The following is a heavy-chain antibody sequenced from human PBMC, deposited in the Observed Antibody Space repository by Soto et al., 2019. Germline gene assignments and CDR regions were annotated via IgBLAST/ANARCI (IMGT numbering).Heavy chain of an antibody. J-gene: IGHJ5*02. CDR1: GYTFTSYD. CDR3: ARRPLLSSMVRGVREYNWFDP. Sequence: QVQLVQSGAEVKKPGASVKVSCKASGYTFTSYDINWVRQATGQGLEWMGWMNPNSGNTGYAQKFQGRITMTRNTSVSTAHMELSSLRSEDTAVYYCARRPLLSSMVRGVREYNWFDPWGQGTLVTVSS. CDR2: MNPNSGNT. D-gene: IGHD3-10*01. V-gene: IGHV1-8*01.